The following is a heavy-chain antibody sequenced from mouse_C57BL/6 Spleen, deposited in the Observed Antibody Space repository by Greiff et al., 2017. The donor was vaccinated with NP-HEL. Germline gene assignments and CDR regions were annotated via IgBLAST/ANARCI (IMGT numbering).Heavy chain of an antibody. CDR1: GYTFTGYW. CDR2: ILPGSGST. CDR3: ARGRRAMDY. J-gene: IGHJ4*01. Sequence: QVQLQQSGAELMKPGASVKLSCKATGYTFTGYWIEWVKQRPGHGLEWIGEILPGSGSTNYNGKFKGKATFTADTSSNTAYMQLSSLTTEDSAIDYCARGRRAMDYWGQGTSVTVSS. V-gene: IGHV1-9*01.